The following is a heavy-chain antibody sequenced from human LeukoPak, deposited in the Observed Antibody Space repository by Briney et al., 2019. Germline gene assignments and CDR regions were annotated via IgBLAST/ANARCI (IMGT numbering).Heavy chain of an antibody. CDR1: GGSISSFY. D-gene: IGHD6-13*01. V-gene: IGHV4-59*01. Sequence: PSETLSLTCSVSGGSISSFYWSWIRQPPGKGLEWIAYIYYSGSTNSNPSLKSRVTISVDTSKNQFSLKLSSVTAADTAVYYCARGASNSWYSFDYWGQGTLVTVSS. J-gene: IGHJ4*02. CDR2: IYYSGST. CDR3: ARGASNSWYSFDY.